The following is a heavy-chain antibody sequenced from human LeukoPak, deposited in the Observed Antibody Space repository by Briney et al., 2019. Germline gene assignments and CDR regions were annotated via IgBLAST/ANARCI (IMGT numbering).Heavy chain of an antibody. J-gene: IGHJ4*02. D-gene: IGHD5-24*01. Sequence: GGSLRLSCAASGFTFSNYGMNWVRQAPGKGLEWVAHISGGGGEKDYPDSVKGRFIISRDNTKNTLSLQMNSLRAEDTCVYYCARRSGRRYEYSGQGVLVTVSP. CDR1: GFTFSNYG. CDR2: ISGGGGEK. V-gene: IGHV3-48*03. CDR3: ARRSGRRYEY.